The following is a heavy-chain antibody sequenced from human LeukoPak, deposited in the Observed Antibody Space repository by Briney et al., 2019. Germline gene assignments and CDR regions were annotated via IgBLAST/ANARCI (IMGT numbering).Heavy chain of an antibody. J-gene: IGHJ4*02. Sequence: PGGSLRLSCAASGFTFDDYGMSWVRQAPGKGLEWVSGINWNGGSTGYADSVKGRFTISRDNAKNPLYLQMNSLRAGDTALYYCARAGILGDSSGYYYEDYWGQGTLVTVSS. V-gene: IGHV3-20*04. CDR1: GFTFDDYG. CDR3: ARAGILGDSSGYYYEDY. D-gene: IGHD3-22*01. CDR2: INWNGGST.